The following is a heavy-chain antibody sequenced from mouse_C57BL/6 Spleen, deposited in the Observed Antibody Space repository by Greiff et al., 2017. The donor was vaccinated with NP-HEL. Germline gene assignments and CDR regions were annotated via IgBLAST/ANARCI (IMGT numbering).Heavy chain of an antibody. CDR2: IRSKSNNYAT. CDR3: VRHDGSSSYYYAMDY. J-gene: IGHJ4*01. Sequence: EVKLVESGGGLVQPKGSLKLSCAASGFSFNTYAMNWVRQAPGKGLEWVARIRSKSNNYATYYADSVKDRFTISRDDSESMLYLQMNNLKTEDTAMYYCVRHDGSSSYYYAMDYWGQGTSVTVSS. D-gene: IGHD1-1*01. V-gene: IGHV10-1*01. CDR1: GFSFNTYA.